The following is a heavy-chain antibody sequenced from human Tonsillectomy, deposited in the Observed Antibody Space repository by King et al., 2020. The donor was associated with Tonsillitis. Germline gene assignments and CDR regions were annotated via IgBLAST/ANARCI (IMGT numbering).Heavy chain of an antibody. CDR3: AKGGEDYDILTGYDTRDAFDI. D-gene: IGHD3-9*01. J-gene: IGHJ3*02. V-gene: IGHV3-23*04. CDR1: GFTFSSYA. CDR2: ISGSGGST. Sequence: VQLVESGGGLVQPGGSLRLSCAASGFTFSSYAMSWVRQAPGKGLEWVSAISGSGGSTYYADSVKGRFTISRDNSKNTLYLQMNSLRAEDTAVYYCAKGGEDYDILTGYDTRDAFDIWGQGTMVTVSS.